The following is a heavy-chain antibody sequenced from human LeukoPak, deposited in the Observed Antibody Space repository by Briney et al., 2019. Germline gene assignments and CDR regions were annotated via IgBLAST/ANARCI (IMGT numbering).Heavy chain of an antibody. J-gene: IGHJ4*02. Sequence: PSETLSLTCTVSGGSISSYYWSLIRQPPGKGLEWIGYIYYSGSTNYNPSLKSRVTISVDTSKNQFSLKLSSVTAADTAVYYCARSPPFYGDYVFDYWGQGTLVTVSS. CDR2: IYYSGST. D-gene: IGHD4-17*01. V-gene: IGHV4-59*01. CDR3: ARSPPFYGDYVFDY. CDR1: GGSISSYY.